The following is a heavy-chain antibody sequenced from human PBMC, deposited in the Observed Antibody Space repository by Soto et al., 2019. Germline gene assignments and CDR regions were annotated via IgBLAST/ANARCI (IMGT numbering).Heavy chain of an antibody. V-gene: IGHV3-30*18. Sequence: VQLVESGGGVVQPGRSLRLSCAASGFTFSDYAMHWVRQAPGKGLACVAVVSHDGRNTHYADSVKGRFTISRDSSKNTVSLEMTSLRAEDTDVYYCAKGGRQWLVTSDFNYWGQGALVTVSS. CDR1: GFTFSDYA. J-gene: IGHJ4*02. CDR3: AKGGRQWLVTSDFNY. CDR2: VSHDGRNT. D-gene: IGHD6-19*01.